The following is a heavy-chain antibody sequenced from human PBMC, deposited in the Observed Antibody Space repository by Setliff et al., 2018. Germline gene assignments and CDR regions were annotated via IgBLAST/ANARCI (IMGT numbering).Heavy chain of an antibody. J-gene: IGHJ6*03. CDR1: GGTFSSYG. V-gene: IGHV1-69*05. D-gene: IGHD5-18*01. CDR2: TIPSFGST. CDR3: AREGVDTRSSTDYRYYMDV. Sequence: SVKVSCKASGGTFSSYGISWVRQAPGQGLEWMGGTIPSFGSTSYAQKFQGRVTIITDESTSTAYMELSSLRTEDSAVYYCAREGVDTRSSTDYRYYMDVWGKGTTVTAP.